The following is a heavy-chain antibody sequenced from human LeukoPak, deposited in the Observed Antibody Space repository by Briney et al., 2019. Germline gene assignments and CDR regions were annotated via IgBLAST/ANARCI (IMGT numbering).Heavy chain of an antibody. CDR1: GFTFSSDW. D-gene: IGHD3-22*01. J-gene: IGHJ4*02. CDR2: ISYDGSNK. V-gene: IGHV3-30*03. CDR3: ARPYDSSGALDY. Sequence: GSLSLSCAASGFTFSSDWMNWVRQAPGKGLEWVAVISYDGSNKYYADSVKGRFTISRDNSKNTLYLQMNSLRAEDTAVYYCARPYDSSGALDYWGQGTLVTVSS.